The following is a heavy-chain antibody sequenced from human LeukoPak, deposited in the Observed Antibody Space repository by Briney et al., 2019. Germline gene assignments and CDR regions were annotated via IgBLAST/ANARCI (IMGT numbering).Heavy chain of an antibody. Sequence: GGSLRLSCAASGFAFSTLAMGWVRQAPGKGLEWVSAISGSGSSTYYADSVKGRLTISRDNSKNTLYLQMNSLRPEDTAVYFCAKSRARREESSVFIDYWGQGTLVTVSS. J-gene: IGHJ4*02. V-gene: IGHV3-23*01. CDR3: AKSRARREESSVFIDY. CDR1: GFAFSTLA. CDR2: ISGSGSST. D-gene: IGHD3-22*01.